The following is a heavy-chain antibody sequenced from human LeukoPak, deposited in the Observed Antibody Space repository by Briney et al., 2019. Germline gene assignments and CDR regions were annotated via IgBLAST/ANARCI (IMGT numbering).Heavy chain of an antibody. CDR3: AKGAGNYDY. D-gene: IGHD5-24*01. J-gene: IGHJ4*02. Sequence: GGSLRLSCAASEFTFSASALSWVRQAPGKGLEWVSTITGSGGSTYYADSVKGRFTISRDNSKNTLSLQMNSLRAGDTAVYYCAKGAGNYDYWGQGTLVTVSS. CDR1: EFTFSASA. CDR2: ITGSGGST. V-gene: IGHV3-23*01.